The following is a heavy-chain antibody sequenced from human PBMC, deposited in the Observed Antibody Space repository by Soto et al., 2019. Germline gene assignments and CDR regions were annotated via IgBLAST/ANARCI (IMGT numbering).Heavy chain of an antibody. CDR1: GGXVSSGSYY. V-gene: IGHV4-61*01. D-gene: IGHD1-7*01. CDR2: IYYSGST. CDR3: ARVNWNSHFDY. Sequence: SETLXLTCTVSGGXVSSGSYYWSWIRQPPGKGLEWIGYIYYSGSTNYNPSLQSRVTISVDTSKNQFSLKLSSVTAADTAVYYCARVNWNSHFDYWGQGTPVTVSS. J-gene: IGHJ4*02.